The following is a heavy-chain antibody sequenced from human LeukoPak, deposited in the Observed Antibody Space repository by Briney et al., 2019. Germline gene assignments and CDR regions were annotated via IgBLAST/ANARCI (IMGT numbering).Heavy chain of an antibody. CDR3: ARADYDGDAFDI. CDR1: GGSISSSSYY. CDR2: IYYSGST. J-gene: IGHJ3*02. Sequence: PSETLSLTCTVSGGSISSSSYYWGWIRQPPGKGLEWIGSIYYSGSTYYNPSLKSRVTISVDTPKNQFSLKLSSVTAADTAVYYCARADYDGDAFDIWGQGTMVTVSS. V-gene: IGHV4-39*07. D-gene: IGHD3-22*01.